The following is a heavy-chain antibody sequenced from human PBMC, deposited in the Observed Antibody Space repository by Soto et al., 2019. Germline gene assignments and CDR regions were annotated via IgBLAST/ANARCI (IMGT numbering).Heavy chain of an antibody. CDR3: AREGILTGYQPRDYYYGMDV. J-gene: IGHJ6*02. V-gene: IGHV1-46*01. D-gene: IGHD3-9*01. CDR1: GYTFTSYY. CDR2: INPSGGST. Sequence: VASVKVSCKASGYTFTSYYMHWVRQAPGQGLEWMGIINPSGGSTSYAQKFQGRVTMTRDTSTSTVYMELSSLRSEDTAVYYCAREGILTGYQPRDYYYGMDVWGQGTTVTVSS.